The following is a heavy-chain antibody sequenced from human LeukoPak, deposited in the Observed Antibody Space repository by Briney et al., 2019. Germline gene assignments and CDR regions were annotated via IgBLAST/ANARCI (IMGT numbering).Heavy chain of an antibody. V-gene: IGHV4-39*07. CDR1: GDSISDSRYY. D-gene: IGHD3-22*01. J-gene: IGHJ4*02. CDR3: ARTPIYYFDNSGYYN. Sequence: SETLSLTCSVSGDSISDSRYYWAWIRQPPGARLEWIASIYYSGPTDYNPSLKSRVTISLDMSKNQFSLKLRSVTAADTAVYYCARTPIYYFDNSGYYNWGQGTLVTVSS. CDR2: IYYSGPT.